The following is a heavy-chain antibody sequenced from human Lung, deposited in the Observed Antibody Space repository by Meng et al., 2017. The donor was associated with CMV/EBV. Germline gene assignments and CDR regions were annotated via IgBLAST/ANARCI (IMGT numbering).Heavy chain of an antibody. V-gene: IGHV3-23*01. CDR2: ISGSGGST. Sequence: GESXKISCAASGFTFSSYAMSWVRQAPGKGLEWVSAISGSGGSTYYADSVKGRFTISRDNSKNTLYLQMNSLRAEDTAVYYCAQSYWGYRPFDYWGQGPLVTVSS. J-gene: IGHJ4*02. CDR1: GFTFSSYA. CDR3: AQSYWGYRPFDY. D-gene: IGHD3-10*01.